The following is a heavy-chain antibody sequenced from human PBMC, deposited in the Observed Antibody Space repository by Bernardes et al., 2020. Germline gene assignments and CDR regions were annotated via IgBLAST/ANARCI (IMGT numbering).Heavy chain of an antibody. Sequence: SETLSLTCTVSGGSISSSSYYWGWIRQPPGKGLEWIGSIYYSGSTYYNPSLKSRVTISVDTSKNQFSLKLSSVTAADTAVYYCAGSRGSVGALLWYYWGQGTLVTVSS. CDR1: GGSISSSSYY. CDR2: IYYSGST. V-gene: IGHV4-39*01. J-gene: IGHJ4*02. CDR3: AGSRGSVGALLWYY. D-gene: IGHD1-26*01.